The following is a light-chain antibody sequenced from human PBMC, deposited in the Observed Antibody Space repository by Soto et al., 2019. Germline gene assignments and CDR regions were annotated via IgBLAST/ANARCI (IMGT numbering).Light chain of an antibody. CDR2: EVS. CDR1: SSDVGGYNY. Sequence: QSALTQPGSVSGSPGQSITISCTGTSSDVGGYNYVSWYQQHPGKAPKLMIYEVSNRPSGVSNRFSGSKSGNTASLTISGLQAEDEADYYCSSYTSSSTVVFGGGTKLTV. J-gene: IGLJ2*01. V-gene: IGLV2-14*01. CDR3: SSYTSSSTVV.